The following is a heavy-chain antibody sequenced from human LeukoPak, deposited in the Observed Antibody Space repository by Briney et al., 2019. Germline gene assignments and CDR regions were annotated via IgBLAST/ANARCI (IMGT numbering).Heavy chain of an antibody. CDR3: ARGITMIPTGAGWFDP. D-gene: IGHD3-22*01. V-gene: IGHV3-30*04. CDR2: ISYDGSNK. Sequence: GGSLRLSCAASRFTFSNYAMHWVRQAPGKGLECVALISYDGSNKYYTDSVKGRFTISRDNSKNTLYLQMNSLRAEDTAVYYCARGITMIPTGAGWFDPWGQGTLVTVSS. J-gene: IGHJ5*02. CDR1: RFTFSNYA.